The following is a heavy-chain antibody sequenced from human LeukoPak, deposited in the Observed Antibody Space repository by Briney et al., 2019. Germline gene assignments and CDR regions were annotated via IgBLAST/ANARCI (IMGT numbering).Heavy chain of an antibody. CDR3: ARGGYSDYDWFDV. CDR1: GGSISSYY. V-gene: IGHV4-59*01. Sequence: PSETLSLTCTVSGGSISSYYWSWIRQPPGKGLEWIGYIYYSGSTNYNPSLKSRVTISVDTSKNQFSLKLSSVTAADTAVYYCARGGYSDYDWFDVWGQGTLVTVSS. J-gene: IGHJ5*02. CDR2: IYYSGST. D-gene: IGHD5-12*01.